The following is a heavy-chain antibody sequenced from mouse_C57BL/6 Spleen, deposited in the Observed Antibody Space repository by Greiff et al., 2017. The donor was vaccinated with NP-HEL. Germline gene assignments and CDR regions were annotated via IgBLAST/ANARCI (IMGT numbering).Heavy chain of an antibody. CDR2: IHPNSGST. Sequence: VQLQQPGAELVKPGASVKLSCKASGYTFTSYWMHWVKQRPGQGLEWIGMIHPNSGSTNYNEKFKSKATLTVDKSSSTAYMQLSSLTSEDSAVYYCARERRDYGFAYWGQGTLVTVSA. D-gene: IGHD2-4*01. CDR3: ARERRDYGFAY. V-gene: IGHV1-64*01. CDR1: GYTFTSYW. J-gene: IGHJ3*01.